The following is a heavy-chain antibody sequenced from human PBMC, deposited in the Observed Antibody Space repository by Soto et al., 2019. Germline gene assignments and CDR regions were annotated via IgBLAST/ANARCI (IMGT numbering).Heavy chain of an antibody. J-gene: IGHJ4*02. CDR3: ARDRHPTSYDFWSGTRGWLET. CDR2: IYYSGST. V-gene: IGHV4-59*01. CDR1: VGCIISYY. D-gene: IGHD3-3*01. Sequence: SWSXSLTWTFGVGCIISYYCGWIGHPPGKGLECIGYIYYSGSTNYNPSLKSRVTISVDTSKNQFSLKLSSVTDADPAVYYCARDRHPTSYDFWSGTRGWLETWGPGTLVTVYS.